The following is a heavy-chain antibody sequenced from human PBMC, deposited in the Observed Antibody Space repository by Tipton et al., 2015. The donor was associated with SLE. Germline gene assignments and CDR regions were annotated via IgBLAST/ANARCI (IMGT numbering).Heavy chain of an antibody. D-gene: IGHD6-13*01. CDR1: GFTFSNAW. V-gene: IGHV4-34*01. Sequence: LRLSCAASGFTFSNAWMSWVRQAPGKGLEWIGEINHSGSTNYNPSLKSRVTISVDTSKNQFSLKLSSVTAADTAVYYCARDPSIAAANVWGQGTTVTVSS. J-gene: IGHJ6*02. CDR3: ARDPSIAAANV. CDR2: INHSGST.